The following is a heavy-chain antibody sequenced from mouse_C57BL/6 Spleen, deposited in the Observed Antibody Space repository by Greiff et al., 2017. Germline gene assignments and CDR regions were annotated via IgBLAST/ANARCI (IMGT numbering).Heavy chain of an antibody. CDR3: ARPWTAQATLDWFAY. V-gene: IGHV1-42*01. CDR2: INPSTGGT. Sequence: VQLQQSGPELVKPGASVKISCKASGYSFTGYYMNWVKQSPEKSLEWIGEINPSTGGTTYNQKFKAKATLTVDKSSSTAYMQLKSLTSEDSAVYYCARPWTAQATLDWFAYWGQGTLVTVSA. J-gene: IGHJ3*01. CDR1: GYSFTGYY. D-gene: IGHD3-2*02.